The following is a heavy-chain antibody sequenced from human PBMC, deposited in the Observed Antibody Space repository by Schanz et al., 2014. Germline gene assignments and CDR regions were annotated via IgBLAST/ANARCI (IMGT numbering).Heavy chain of an antibody. Sequence: QVQLVQSGAEVKKPGDSVTVSCKVSGFIFTGYFIHWIRQAPGQGLEWMGRFNPGNGGANFAEKFQGRVAMTRDTSISTAYMELSRLKSDDTAVYYCARALFGSGHGDVWGQGTTVTVSS. CDR2: FNPGNGGA. D-gene: IGHD3-10*01. CDR1: GFIFTGYF. CDR3: ARALFGSGHGDV. J-gene: IGHJ6*02. V-gene: IGHV1-2*06.